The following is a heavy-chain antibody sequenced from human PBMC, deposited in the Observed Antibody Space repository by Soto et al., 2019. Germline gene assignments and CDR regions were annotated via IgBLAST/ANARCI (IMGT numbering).Heavy chain of an antibody. CDR1: GGSIGSGGYS. CDR2: IYHSGST. Sequence: SETLSLTCAVSGGSIGSGGYSWSWIRQPPGKGLEWIGYIYHSGSTYYNPSLKSRVTISVDRSKNQFSLKLSSVTAADTAVYYCARDTVTGTTSWFDPWGQGTLVTVSS. V-gene: IGHV4-30-2*01. D-gene: IGHD1-7*01. J-gene: IGHJ5*02. CDR3: ARDTVTGTTSWFDP.